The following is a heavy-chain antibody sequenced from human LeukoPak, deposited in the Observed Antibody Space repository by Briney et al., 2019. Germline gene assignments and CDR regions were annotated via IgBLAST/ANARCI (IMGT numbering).Heavy chain of an antibody. D-gene: IGHD3-22*01. J-gene: IGHJ4*02. V-gene: IGHV3-21*01. CDR2: ISSSSSYI. CDR1: GFTFSSYS. Sequence: PGGSLRLSCAASGFTFSSYSMNWVRQAPGKGLEWVSSISSSSSYIYYADSVKGRFTISRDNAKNSLYLQMNGLRAEDTAVYYCARGGNYDSSGYDGYWGQGTLVTVSS. CDR3: ARGGNYDSSGYDGY.